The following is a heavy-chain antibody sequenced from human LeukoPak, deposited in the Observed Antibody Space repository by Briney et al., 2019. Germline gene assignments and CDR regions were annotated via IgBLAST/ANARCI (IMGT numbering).Heavy chain of an antibody. Sequence: ASVKVSCKTSGYTFTAYNMHWVRQAPGQGPEWMGWIDPNRGGTNYAHTFQGRVTITRDASISTVYMELSRLRSDDTAVYYCTLVGIEAFVGLNSDAFDIWGQGTMVTVSS. CDR2: IDPNRGGT. J-gene: IGHJ3*02. CDR3: TLVGIEAFVGLNSDAFDI. CDR1: GYTFTAYN. V-gene: IGHV1-2*07. D-gene: IGHD7-27*01.